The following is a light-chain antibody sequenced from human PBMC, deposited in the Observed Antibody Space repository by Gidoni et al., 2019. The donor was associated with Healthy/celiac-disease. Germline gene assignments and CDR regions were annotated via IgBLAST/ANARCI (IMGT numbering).Light chain of an antibody. V-gene: IGKV1-8*01. CDR1: QGISSY. CDR3: QQYYSYPRT. Sequence: AIRITQSPSSLSASTGDRVTITCRASQGISSYLAWYQQKPGKAPKLLIYAASTLQSGVPSRFSGSGSGTDFTLTSICLQSEDFATYYCQQYYSYPRTFGQXTKVEIK. CDR2: AAS. J-gene: IGKJ1*01.